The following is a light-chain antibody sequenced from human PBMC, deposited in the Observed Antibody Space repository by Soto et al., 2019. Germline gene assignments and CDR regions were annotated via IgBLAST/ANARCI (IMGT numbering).Light chain of an antibody. CDR2: AAS. Sequence: EVVMAQSPATVSVSPGAGATLSCRASQSVSANVAWYHQKPGQAPRLLIYAASSRATGIPDRFSGSGSGTEFTLTISSLQSEDFGLYYCQQYEDWPGTFGRGTKVEVK. CDR3: QQYEDWPGT. CDR1: QSVSAN. V-gene: IGKV3-15*01. J-gene: IGKJ1*01.